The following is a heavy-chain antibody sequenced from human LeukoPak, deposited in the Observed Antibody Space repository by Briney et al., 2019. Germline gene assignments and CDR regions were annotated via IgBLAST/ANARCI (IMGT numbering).Heavy chain of an antibody. D-gene: IGHD1-26*01. CDR3: ASRIGRYLYYFGMDV. CDR1: GGPFSHYY. V-gene: IGHV4-34*01. J-gene: IGHJ6*02. Sequence: PSETLSLTCAVYGGPFSHYYWTWIRQPPGKGLEWIGEINESGSTNYDPSPKSRVTISVDTSKTHFSLNLTSVTAADTAVYYCASRIGRYLYYFGMDVWGQGTTVTVSS. CDR2: INESGST.